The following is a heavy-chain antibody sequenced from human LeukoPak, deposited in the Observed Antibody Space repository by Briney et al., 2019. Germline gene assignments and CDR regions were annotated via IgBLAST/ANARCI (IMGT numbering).Heavy chain of an antibody. CDR1: GFTVRSYW. D-gene: IGHD1-26*01. Sequence: TGGSRRPSCVASGFTVRSYWMRWVRQAPGIGLECLANIKQDGGEIYYVDSVKGRFTISRDNAKNSLYLQMNSLRAEDTAVYYCARDKVVGATYFDYWGQGTLVTVSS. CDR3: ARDKVVGATYFDY. J-gene: IGHJ4*02. V-gene: IGHV3-7*01. CDR2: IKQDGGEI.